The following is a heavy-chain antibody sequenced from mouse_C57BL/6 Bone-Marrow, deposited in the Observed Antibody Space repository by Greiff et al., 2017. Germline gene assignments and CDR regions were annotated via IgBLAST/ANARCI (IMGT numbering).Heavy chain of an antibody. CDR2: INPNNGGT. J-gene: IGHJ2*01. D-gene: IGHD2-2*01. Sequence: VQLKQSGPELVKPGASVKMSCKASGYTFTDYNMHWVKQSHGKSLEWIGYINPNNGGTSYNQKFKGKATLTVNKSSSTAYMELRSLTSEDSAVYYCARGTMVPFDYWGQGTTLTVSS. CDR1: GYTFTDYN. CDR3: ARGTMVPFDY. V-gene: IGHV1-22*01.